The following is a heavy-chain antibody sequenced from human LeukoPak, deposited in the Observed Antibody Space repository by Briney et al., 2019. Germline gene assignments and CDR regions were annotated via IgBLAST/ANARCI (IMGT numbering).Heavy chain of an antibody. J-gene: IGHJ3*02. V-gene: IGHV3-7*05. Sequence: GGSLRLSCAASGFTFSRYWMSWVRQAPGKGLEWVASIKQNGNEKYYVDSVKGRFTISRDNAKNSLYLQMNSLRAEDTAVYYCASLDTAMVTYPFGMWGQGTMVTVSS. CDR3: ASLDTAMVTYPFGM. D-gene: IGHD5-18*01. CDR1: GFTFSRYW. CDR2: IKQNGNEK.